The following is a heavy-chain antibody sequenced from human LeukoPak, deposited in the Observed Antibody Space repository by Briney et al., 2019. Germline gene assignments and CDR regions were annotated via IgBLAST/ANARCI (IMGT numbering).Heavy chain of an antibody. V-gene: IGHV3-30*14. CDR3: AKDRITMVEGYGMDV. J-gene: IGHJ6*02. D-gene: IGHD3-10*01. CDR2: ISYDGSNK. CDR1: GFTFSSYA. Sequence: GGSLRLSCAASGFTFSSYAMHWVRQAPGKGLEWVAVISYDGSNKYYADSVKGRFTISRDNSKNTLYLQMGSLRAEDTALYYCAKDRITMVEGYGMDVWGQGTTVTVSS.